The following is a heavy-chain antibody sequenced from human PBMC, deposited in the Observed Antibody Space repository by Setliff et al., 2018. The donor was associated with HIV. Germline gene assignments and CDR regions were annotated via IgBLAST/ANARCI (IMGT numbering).Heavy chain of an antibody. CDR1: GYTFTSYA. CDR3: ARDGRVLLWFGELAWYFDL. Sequence: ASVKVSCKASGYTFTSYAIHWVRQAPGQRLEWMGWINTGNANTKYSQKFQDRVTITRDTSASTAYMELSSLRSEDTAVYYCARDGRVLLWFGELAWYFDLWGRGTLVTVSS. CDR2: INTGNANT. D-gene: IGHD3-10*01. J-gene: IGHJ2*01. V-gene: IGHV1-3*04.